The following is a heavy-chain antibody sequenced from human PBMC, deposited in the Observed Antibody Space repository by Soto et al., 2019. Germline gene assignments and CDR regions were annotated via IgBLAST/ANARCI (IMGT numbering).Heavy chain of an antibody. D-gene: IGHD6-19*01. CDR1: GYTFTSYG. Sequence: ASVKVSCKASGYTFTSYGISWVRQAPGQGLEWMGWISAYNGNTNYAQKLQGRVTMTTDTSTSTAYMELRSLRSDDTAVYYCARDNYPSPIAVAGTGVDYWGQGTLVTVSS. CDR2: ISAYNGNT. CDR3: ARDNYPSPIAVAGTGVDY. V-gene: IGHV1-18*01. J-gene: IGHJ4*02.